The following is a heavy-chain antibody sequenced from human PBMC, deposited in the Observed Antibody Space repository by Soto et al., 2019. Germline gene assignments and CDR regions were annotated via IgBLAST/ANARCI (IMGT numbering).Heavy chain of an antibody. V-gene: IGHV3-33*01. CDR3: ARVGLYGSGSFDAFDI. CDR2: IWYDGSNK. Sequence: GGSLRLSCAASGFTFSSYGMHWVRQAPGKGLEWVAVIWYDGSNKYYADSVKGRFTISRDNSKNTLYLQMNSLRAEDTAVYYCARVGLYGSGSFDAFDIWGQGTMVTVSS. CDR1: GFTFSSYG. D-gene: IGHD3-10*01. J-gene: IGHJ3*02.